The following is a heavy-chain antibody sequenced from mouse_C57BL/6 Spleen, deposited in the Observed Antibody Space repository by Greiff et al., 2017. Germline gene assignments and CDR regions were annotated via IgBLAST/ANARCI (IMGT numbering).Heavy chain of an antibody. D-gene: IGHD1-1*01. J-gene: IGHJ3*01. Sequence: QVQLQQSGPELVKPGASVKISCKASGYAFSSSWMNWVKQRPGKGLEWIGRIYPGDGDTNYNGKFKGKATLTADKSSSTAYMQLSSLTSEDSAVYFCASPLITTDFAYWGQGTLVTVSA. CDR1: GYAFSSSW. V-gene: IGHV1-82*01. CDR3: ASPLITTDFAY. CDR2: IYPGDGDT.